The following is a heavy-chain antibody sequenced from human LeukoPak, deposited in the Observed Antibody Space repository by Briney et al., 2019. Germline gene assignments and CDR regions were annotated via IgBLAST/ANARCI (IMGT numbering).Heavy chain of an antibody. J-gene: IGHJ4*02. CDR1: GYTLTELS. CDR2: FDPEDGET. Sequence: ASVKVSCKVSGYTLTELSMHWVRQAPGKGLEWMGGFDPEDGETIYAQKFQGRVTMTTDTSTSTAYMELRGLRSDDTAVYYCARGGSNWNYQYYFDYWGQGTLVTVSS. D-gene: IGHD1-7*01. V-gene: IGHV1-24*01. CDR3: ARGGSNWNYQYYFDY.